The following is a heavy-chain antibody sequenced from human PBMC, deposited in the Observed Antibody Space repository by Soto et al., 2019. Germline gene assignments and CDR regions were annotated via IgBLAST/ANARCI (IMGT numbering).Heavy chain of an antibody. CDR1: GGTFSSYA. CDR3: ATSYYYDSSGYFFDY. D-gene: IGHD3-22*01. V-gene: IGHV1-69*13. J-gene: IGHJ4*02. CDR2: IIPIFGTA. Sequence: AASVKVSCKASGGTFSSYAISWVRQAPGQGLEWMGGIIPIFGTANYAQKFQGRVTITADESTSTAYMELSSLRSEDTAVYYCATSYYYDSSGYFFDYWGQGTLVTVSS.